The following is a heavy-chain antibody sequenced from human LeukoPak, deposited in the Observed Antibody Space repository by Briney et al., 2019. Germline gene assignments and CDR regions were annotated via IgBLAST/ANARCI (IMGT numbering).Heavy chain of an antibody. CDR1: GYSFTSYW. J-gene: IGHJ6*03. CDR2: IYPGDSDT. D-gene: IGHD3-3*01. V-gene: IGHV5-51*01. Sequence: GESLKISCKGSGYSFTSYWIGWVRQMPGKGLEWMGIIYPGDSDTRYSPSFQGQVTISADKSISTAYLQWSSLKAPDTAMYYCARHPCIKTIFGVVIPGCHMDVWGKGTTVTVSS. CDR3: ARHPCIKTIFGVVIPGCHMDV.